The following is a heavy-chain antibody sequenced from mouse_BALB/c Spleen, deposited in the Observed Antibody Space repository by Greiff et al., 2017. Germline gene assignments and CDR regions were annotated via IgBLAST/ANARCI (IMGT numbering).Heavy chain of an antibody. CDR2: IDPANGNT. V-gene: IGHV14-3*02. J-gene: IGHJ1*01. CDR1: GFNIKDTY. CDR3: ARKVRRYWYFDV. Sequence: DVQLQESGAELVKPGASVKLSCTASGFNIKDTYMHWVKQRPEQGLEWIGRIDPANGNTKYDPKFQGKATITADTSSNTAYLQLSSLTSEDTAVYYCARKVRRYWYFDVWGAGTTVTVSS. D-gene: IGHD2-14*01.